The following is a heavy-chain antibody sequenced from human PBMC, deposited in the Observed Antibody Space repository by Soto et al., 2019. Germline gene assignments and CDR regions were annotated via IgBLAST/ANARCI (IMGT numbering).Heavy chain of an antibody. CDR1: GGSISGGGYY. CDR3: ARALSGSFGIDS. J-gene: IGHJ4*02. Sequence: QVQLQESGPGLVKPSQTLSLTCTVSGGSISGGGYYWTWIRQYPGKGLEWIGYIYYTGSTFYNPSVNSRVSISLDTSQIRFFLSLASVTAADTAVYYCARALSGSFGIDSWGQGTLVTVSS. V-gene: IGHV4-31*03. CDR2: IYYTGST. D-gene: IGHD1-26*01.